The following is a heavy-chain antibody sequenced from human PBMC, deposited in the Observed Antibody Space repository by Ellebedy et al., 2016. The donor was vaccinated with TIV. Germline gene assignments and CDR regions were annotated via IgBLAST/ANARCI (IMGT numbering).Heavy chain of an antibody. J-gene: IGHJ4*02. V-gene: IGHV5-51*01. D-gene: IGHD2-2*01. CDR3: AAVSTTSWGYFDY. CDR2: IYPADSAT. Sequence: PGGSLRLSCDSSGYSFTTYWIGWVRQMPGKGLEWMGIIYPADSATRYSPSFQGQVIISAAKSISAAYLQWRSLKASDTAVYYCAAVSTTSWGYFDYWGQGTLVTVSS. CDR1: GYSFTTYW.